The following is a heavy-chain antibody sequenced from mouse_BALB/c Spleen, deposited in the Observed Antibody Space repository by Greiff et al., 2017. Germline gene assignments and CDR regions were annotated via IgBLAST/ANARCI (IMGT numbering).Heavy chain of an antibody. CDR2: INPSTGYT. Sequence: QVQLQQSGAELAKPGASVKMSCKASGYTFTSYWMHWVKQRPGQGLEWIGYINPSTGYTEYNQKFKDKATLTADKSSSTAYMQLSSLTSEDSAVYYCARITYVNSYFDDWGQGTTLTVSS. J-gene: IGHJ2*01. V-gene: IGHV1-7*01. D-gene: IGHD2-1*01. CDR1: GYTFTSYW. CDR3: ARITYVNSYFDD.